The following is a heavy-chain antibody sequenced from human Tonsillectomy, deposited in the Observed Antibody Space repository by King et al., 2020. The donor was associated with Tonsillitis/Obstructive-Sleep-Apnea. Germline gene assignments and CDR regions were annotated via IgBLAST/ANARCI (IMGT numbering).Heavy chain of an antibody. CDR3: ARRLPGPLRETYYMDV. D-gene: IGHD2-21*01. V-gene: IGHV5-10-1*01. CDR1: GYSFTSYW. CDR2: IDPIDSYT. Sequence: VQLVESGAEVKKPGESLRISCKGSGYSFTSYWISWVRQMPGKGLEWMGRIDPIDSYTNYSPSFQGHVTISADKSIRTAYLQWSSLKASDTAMYYCARRLPGPLRETYYMDVWGKGTTVTVSS. J-gene: IGHJ6*03.